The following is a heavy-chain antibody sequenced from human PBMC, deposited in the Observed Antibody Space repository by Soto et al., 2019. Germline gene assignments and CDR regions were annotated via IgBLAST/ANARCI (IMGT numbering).Heavy chain of an antibody. CDR2: LNSDGSST. J-gene: IGHJ4*02. Sequence: EVQLVESGGGLVQPGGSLRLSCAAFGFTFSINWMHWVRQVPGKGLVWVSRLNSDGSSTSYADSVKGRFTITRDNAKNTLYLQMNTLRAEDTSVYYCRKAVGWSPVDKWGQGTLVTVSS. CDR1: GFTFSINW. CDR3: RKAVGWSPVDK. D-gene: IGHD3-10*01. V-gene: IGHV3-74*01.